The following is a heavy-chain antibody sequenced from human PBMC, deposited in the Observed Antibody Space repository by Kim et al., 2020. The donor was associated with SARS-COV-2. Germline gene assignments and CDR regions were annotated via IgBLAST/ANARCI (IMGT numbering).Heavy chain of an antibody. Sequence: SETLSLTCAVYGGSFSGYYWSWIRQPPGKGLEWIGEINHSGSTNYNPSLKSRVTISVDTSKNQFSLKLSSVTAADTAVYYCARGRRFREINWFDPWGQGTLVTVSS. CDR3: ARGRRFREINWFDP. D-gene: IGHD3-10*01. CDR2: INHSGST. V-gene: IGHV4-34*01. CDR1: GGSFSGYY. J-gene: IGHJ5*02.